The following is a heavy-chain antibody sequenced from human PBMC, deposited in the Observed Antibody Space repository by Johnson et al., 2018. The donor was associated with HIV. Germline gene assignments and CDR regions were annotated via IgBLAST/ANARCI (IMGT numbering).Heavy chain of an antibody. Sequence: QVQLVESGGGVVQRGGSLRLSCVASGFTFSSYGMHWVRQAPGKGLAWVAFIRYDGTNKYYADSVKGRFTISRDNSKNTLYLQMHSLRAEETAVYYCAKLTIFGVVPPNEGDAFDIWGQGTMVTVSS. CDR2: IRYDGTNK. CDR3: AKLTIFGVVPPNEGDAFDI. J-gene: IGHJ3*02. D-gene: IGHD3-3*01. V-gene: IGHV3-30*02. CDR1: GFTFSSYG.